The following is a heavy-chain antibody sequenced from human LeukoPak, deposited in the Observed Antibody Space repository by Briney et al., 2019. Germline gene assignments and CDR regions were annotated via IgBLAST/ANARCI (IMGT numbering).Heavy chain of an antibody. Sequence: SETLSLTCTVSGGSISSYYWSWIRQPPGKGLEWIGYIYYSGSTNYNPSLKSRVTISVDTSKNQFSLKLSSVTAADTAVYYCAASTYGSGSYNWFDPWGQGTLVTVSS. CDR3: AASTYGSGSYNWFDP. CDR1: GGSISSYY. J-gene: IGHJ5*02. V-gene: IGHV4-59*01. CDR2: IYYSGST. D-gene: IGHD3-10*01.